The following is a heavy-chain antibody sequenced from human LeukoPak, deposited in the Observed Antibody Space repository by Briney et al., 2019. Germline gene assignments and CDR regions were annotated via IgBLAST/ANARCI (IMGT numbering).Heavy chain of an antibody. CDR1: GGSISSGGYY. V-gene: IGHV4-31*03. CDR3: ARSGVRGVIRAIWFDP. J-gene: IGHJ5*02. Sequence: SETLSLTCTVSGGSISSGGYYWSWIRQHPGKALEWIGYIYYSGSTYYNPSLKSRLTLLVATSKNQFPLKLSSVTAADTAVYYCARSGVRGVIRAIWFDPWGQGTLVTVSS. CDR2: IYYSGST. D-gene: IGHD3-10*01.